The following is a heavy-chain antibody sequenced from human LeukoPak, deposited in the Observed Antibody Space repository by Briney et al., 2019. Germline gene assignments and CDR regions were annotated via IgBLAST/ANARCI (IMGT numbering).Heavy chain of an antibody. D-gene: IGHD3-16*01. CDR2: IFYSGST. CDR3: VRGPFMNFDY. CDR1: GGSISSSSYY. Sequence: PTETLSLTCTVSGGSISSSSYYSGWISQPPGKGLEWIGSIFYSGSTNYNPSLKSRVPISVDTSKTQFSLKLSSVTAADTAVYYCVRGPFMNFDYWGQGTLVTVSS. V-gene: IGHV4-39*01. J-gene: IGHJ4*02.